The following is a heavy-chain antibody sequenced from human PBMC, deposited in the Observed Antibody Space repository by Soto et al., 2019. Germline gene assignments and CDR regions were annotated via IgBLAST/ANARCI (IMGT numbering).Heavy chain of an antibody. V-gene: IGHV1-69*13. CDR3: ARGGETYDPYGMDV. Sequence: RASVKVSCKASGGTFSSYAISWVRQAPGQGLEWMGGIIPIFGTANYAQKFQGRVTITADESTSTAYMELSSLRSEDTAVYYCARGGETYDPYGMDVWGQGTTVTVSS. CDR2: IIPIFGTA. D-gene: IGHD3-22*01. J-gene: IGHJ6*02. CDR1: GGTFSSYA.